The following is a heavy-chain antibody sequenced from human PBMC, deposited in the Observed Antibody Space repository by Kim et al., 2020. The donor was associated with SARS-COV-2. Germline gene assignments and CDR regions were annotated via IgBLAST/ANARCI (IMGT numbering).Heavy chain of an antibody. Sequence: SETLSLTCAVYGGSFSGYYWSWIRQPPGKGLEWIGEINHSGSTNYNPSLKSRVTISVDTSKNQFSLKLSSVTSADTAVYYCARSRGRLRLGELPDEYYYYYGMDVWGQGTTVTVSS. V-gene: IGHV4-34*01. CDR2: INHSGST. J-gene: IGHJ6*02. CDR3: ARSRGRLRLGELPDEYYYYYGMDV. D-gene: IGHD3-16*01. CDR1: GGSFSGYY.